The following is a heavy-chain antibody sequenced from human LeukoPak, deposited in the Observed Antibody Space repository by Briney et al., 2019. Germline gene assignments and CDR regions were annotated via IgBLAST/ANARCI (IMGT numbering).Heavy chain of an antibody. CDR2: IDSSGRSK. CDR3: ARGTFCGGDCYSAGFDS. V-gene: IGHV3-48*03. Sequence: GGSLRLSCAASGFSFSTHEMTWVRQAPGKGLEWISFIDSSGRSKLYADSVRGRFTISRDNAKNSVYLQMSSLRVEDTALYYCARGTFCGGDCYSAGFDSWGQGTLVTVFS. D-gene: IGHD2-21*02. CDR1: GFSFSTHE. J-gene: IGHJ4*02.